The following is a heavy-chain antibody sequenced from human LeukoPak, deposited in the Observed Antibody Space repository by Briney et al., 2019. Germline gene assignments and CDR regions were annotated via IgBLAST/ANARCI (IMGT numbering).Heavy chain of an antibody. V-gene: IGHV3-23*01. CDR3: AKAGAYDSSGYYYYLDY. Sequence: GGSLRLSCAASGFIFNTYTMNWVRQAPGKGLEWVSAISGGGGGTYYADFVKGRFTISRDNSKNTLYLQMNSLRAEDTAAYYCAKAGAYDSSGYYYYLDYWGQGTLVTVPS. CDR1: GFIFNTYT. J-gene: IGHJ4*02. CDR2: ISGGGGGT. D-gene: IGHD3-22*01.